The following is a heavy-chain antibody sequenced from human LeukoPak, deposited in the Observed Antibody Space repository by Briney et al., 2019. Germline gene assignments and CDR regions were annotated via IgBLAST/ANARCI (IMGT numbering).Heavy chain of an antibody. CDR1: GGSFSGYY. V-gene: IGHV4-38-2*02. CDR3: ARDDFLQYFDY. Sequence: SETLSLTCAVYGGSFSGYYWGWIRQPPGKGLEWIGSIYHSGSTYYSPSLKSRVTISVDTSKNQFSLKLSSVTAADTAVYYCARDDFLQYFDYWGQGTLVTVSS. CDR2: IYHSGST. D-gene: IGHD3/OR15-3a*01. J-gene: IGHJ4*02.